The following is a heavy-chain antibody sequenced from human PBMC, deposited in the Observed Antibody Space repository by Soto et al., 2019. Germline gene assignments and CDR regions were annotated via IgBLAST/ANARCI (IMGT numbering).Heavy chain of an antibody. Sequence: EVQLVESGGGLVKPGGSLRLSCAASGFTFSSYSMNWVRQAPGKGLEWVSSISSSSSYIYYADSVKGRFTISRDNAKNSLYLQMNSLRAEDTAVYYCARRPGHYYGSGSYLWGQGTLVTVSS. J-gene: IGHJ4*02. CDR2: ISSSSSYI. V-gene: IGHV3-21*01. D-gene: IGHD3-10*01. CDR1: GFTFSSYS. CDR3: ARRPGHYYGSGSYL.